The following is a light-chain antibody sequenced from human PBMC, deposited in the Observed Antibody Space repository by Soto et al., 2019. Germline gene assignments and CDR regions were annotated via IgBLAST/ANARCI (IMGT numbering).Light chain of an antibody. J-gene: IGKJ5*01. CDR3: QQYNSYSPTIT. CDR2: DAS. CDR1: QSISSW. Sequence: DIQMTQSPSTLSASVGDRVTITCRASQSISSWLAWYQQKPGKAPKLLIYDASSLESGVPSRFSGSGSGTEFTLTISSLQPDDFATDYCQQYNSYSPTITFGQGTRLEIK. V-gene: IGKV1-5*01.